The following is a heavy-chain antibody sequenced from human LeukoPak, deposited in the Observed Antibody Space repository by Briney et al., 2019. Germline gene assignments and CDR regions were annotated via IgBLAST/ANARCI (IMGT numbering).Heavy chain of an antibody. J-gene: IGHJ4*02. Sequence: PGGSLRLSCVASGFTFSRHGLNWVRQAPGKGLEWVSGISPGGDIRYYADSVKSRFTISRDNSKYTVSLQMSSLRAEGTAVYYCGRDEKKGGGAFDYWGQGTLVTVSS. CDR1: GFTFSRHG. CDR3: GRDEKKGGGAFDY. CDR2: ISPGGDIR. D-gene: IGHD3-16*01. V-gene: IGHV3-23*01.